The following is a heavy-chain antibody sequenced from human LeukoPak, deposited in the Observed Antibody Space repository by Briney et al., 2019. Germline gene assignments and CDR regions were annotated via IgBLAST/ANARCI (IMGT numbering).Heavy chain of an antibody. D-gene: IGHD1-26*01. J-gene: IGHJ4*02. Sequence: GGSLRLSCAASGFTFSSYEMNWVRQAPGKGLEWVSYISSSGSTIYYADSVKGRFTISRDNAKNSLYLQMNSLRAEDTAVYYCARVHSGSYSHWGQGTLVTVSS. CDR3: ARVHSGSYSH. CDR1: GFTFSSYE. CDR2: ISSSGSTI. V-gene: IGHV3-48*03.